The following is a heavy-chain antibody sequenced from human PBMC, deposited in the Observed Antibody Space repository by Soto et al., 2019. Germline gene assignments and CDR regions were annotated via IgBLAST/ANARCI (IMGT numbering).Heavy chain of an antibody. Sequence: GGSLRLSCAASGFTFSSYSMNWVRQAPGKGLEWVSYISSSSSTIYYADSVKGRFTISRDNAKNSLYLQMNSLRDEDTAVYYCARDLRTYYYDSSGYYYGMDVWGQGTTVTVSS. V-gene: IGHV3-48*02. J-gene: IGHJ6*02. CDR1: GFTFSSYS. D-gene: IGHD3-22*01. CDR2: ISSSSSTI. CDR3: ARDLRTYYYDSSGYYYGMDV.